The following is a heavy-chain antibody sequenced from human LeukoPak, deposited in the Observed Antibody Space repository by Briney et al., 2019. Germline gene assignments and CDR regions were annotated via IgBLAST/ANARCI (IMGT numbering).Heavy chain of an antibody. Sequence: ASVKVSCKASGYTFTSYYMHWVRQAPGQGLEWMGIINPSGGSTSYAQKFQGRVTMTRDTSTSTVYVELSSLRSEDTAVYYCARDLAHYDFWSGYYPHYYYGMDVWGQGTTVTVSS. V-gene: IGHV1-46*01. CDR2: INPSGGST. CDR3: ARDLAHYDFWSGYYPHYYYGMDV. CDR1: GYTFTSYY. J-gene: IGHJ6*02. D-gene: IGHD3-3*01.